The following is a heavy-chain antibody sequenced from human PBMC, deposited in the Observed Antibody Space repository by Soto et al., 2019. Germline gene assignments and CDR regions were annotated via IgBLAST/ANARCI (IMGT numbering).Heavy chain of an antibody. V-gene: IGHV3-30*18. Sequence: GGSLRLSCAASGFTFSSYGMHSVRQAPGKGLEWVAVISYDGSNKYYADSVKGRFTISRDNSKNTLYLQMNSLRAEDTAVYYCAKATPGGTPYYYYGMDVWGQGTTVTVSS. J-gene: IGHJ6*02. D-gene: IGHD1-1*01. CDR2: ISYDGSNK. CDR1: GFTFSSYG. CDR3: AKATPGGTPYYYYGMDV.